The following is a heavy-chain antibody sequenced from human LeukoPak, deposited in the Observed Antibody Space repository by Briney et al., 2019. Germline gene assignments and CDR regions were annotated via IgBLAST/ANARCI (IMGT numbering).Heavy chain of an antibody. D-gene: IGHD3-22*01. V-gene: IGHV4-34*01. J-gene: IGHJ4*02. CDR3: ARVLYYYDSSGYRVSHFDY. Sequence: PSETLSLTCAVYGGSFSGYYWSWIRQPPWKGLEWIGEINHSGSTNYNPSLKSQVTISVDTSKNQFSLKLSSVTAADTAVYYCARVLYYYDSSGYRVSHFDYWGQGTLVTVSS. CDR1: GGSFSGYY. CDR2: INHSGST.